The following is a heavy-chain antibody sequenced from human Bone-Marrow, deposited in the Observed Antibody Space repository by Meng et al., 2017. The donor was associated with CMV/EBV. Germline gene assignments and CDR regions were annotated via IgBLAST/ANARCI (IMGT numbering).Heavy chain of an antibody. CDR3: TTVDYYYGSGAEF. D-gene: IGHD3-10*01. CDR1: GFICSNAW. V-gene: IGHV3-15*01. Sequence: SGFICSNAWRNWVRQAAGKGLEGVGRIKSKTDRGTIDYAAPVKGRFTISRDDSKNTLYLQMNSLKTEDTAVYYCTTVDYYYGSGAEFWGQGTLVTVSS. CDR2: IKSKTDRGTI. J-gene: IGHJ4*02.